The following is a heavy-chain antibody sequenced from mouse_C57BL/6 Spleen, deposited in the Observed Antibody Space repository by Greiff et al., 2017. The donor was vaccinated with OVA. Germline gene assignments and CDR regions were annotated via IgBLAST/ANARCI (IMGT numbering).Heavy chain of an antibody. CDR1: GYTFTGYW. D-gene: IGHD1-1*01. Sequence: LMEPGASVKLSCKATGYTFTGYWIEWVKQRPGHGLEWIGEILPGSGSTNYNEKFKGKATFTADTSSNTAYMQLSSLTTEDSAIYYCARGGYYYGSSHFFYTMDYWGQGTSVTVSS. V-gene: IGHV1-9*01. J-gene: IGHJ4*01. CDR3: ARGGYYYGSSHFFYTMDY. CDR2: ILPGSGST.